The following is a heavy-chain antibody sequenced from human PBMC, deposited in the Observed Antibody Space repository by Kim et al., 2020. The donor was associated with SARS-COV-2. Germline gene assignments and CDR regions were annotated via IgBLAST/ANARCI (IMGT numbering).Heavy chain of an antibody. D-gene: IGHD3-3*01. J-gene: IGHJ4*02. Sequence: VRGRFTTSRDNAKNSLYLQMNSLRAEDTAVYYCARAQKESVLRFLSAPGAYWGQGTLVTVSS. V-gene: IGHV3-11*04. CDR3: ARAQKESVLRFLSAPGAY.